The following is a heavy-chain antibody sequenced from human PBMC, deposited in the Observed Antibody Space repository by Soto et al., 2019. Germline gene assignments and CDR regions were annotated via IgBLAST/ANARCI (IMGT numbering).Heavy chain of an antibody. D-gene: IGHD5-12*01. J-gene: IGHJ6*02. CDR1: GGSFSGYY. Sequence: QVQLKQWGAGLLKPSETLSLICAVYGGSFSGYYWSWIRQPPGKGLEWIGEINHSRSTNYNPSLKSRVTISVDTSKNQFALRLSSVTAADTAVYYCARSGYDDSGMDVWGQGPTVTVSS. V-gene: IGHV4-34*01. CDR3: ARSGYDDSGMDV. CDR2: INHSRST.